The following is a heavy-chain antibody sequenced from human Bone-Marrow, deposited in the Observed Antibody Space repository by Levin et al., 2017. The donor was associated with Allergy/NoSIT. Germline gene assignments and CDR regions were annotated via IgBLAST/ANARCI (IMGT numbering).Heavy chain of an antibody. Sequence: PGGSLRLSCAASGFTFSSYGMHWVRQAPGKGLEWVAVISYDGSNKYYADSVKGRFTISRDNSKNTLYLQMNSLRAEDTAVYYCAKDSLVGSYYSYFDYWGQGTLVTVSS. V-gene: IGHV3-30*18. D-gene: IGHD1-26*01. CDR1: GFTFSSYG. CDR3: AKDSLVGSYYSYFDY. CDR2: ISYDGSNK. J-gene: IGHJ4*02.